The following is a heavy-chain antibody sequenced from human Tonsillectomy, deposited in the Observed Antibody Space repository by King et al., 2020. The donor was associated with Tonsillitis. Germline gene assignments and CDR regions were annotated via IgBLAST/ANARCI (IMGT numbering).Heavy chain of an antibody. V-gene: IGHV3-30*18. CDR3: AEELHY. Sequence: QLVQSGGGVVQPGRSLRLSCAVSGFTFSSDGMHWVRQAPGKGLEWVSVISNDGSEKYYADSVKGRFTISRDNSKNTLYLQMNSLRAEDTAVYYCAEELHYWGQGTLVTVSS. CDR1: GFTFSSDG. J-gene: IGHJ4*02. CDR2: ISNDGSEK.